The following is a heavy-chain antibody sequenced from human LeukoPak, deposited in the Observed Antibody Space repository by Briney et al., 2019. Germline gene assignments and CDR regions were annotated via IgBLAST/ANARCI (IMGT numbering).Heavy chain of an antibody. V-gene: IGHV1-69*04. CDR3: AKSLRPYSYSSGRYFDY. CDR1: GGTFSSYA. Sequence: SVKVSCKASGGTFSSYAISWVRQAPGQGLEWMGRIIPILGIANYAQKFQGRVTITADKSTSTAYMELSSLRSEDTAVYYCAKSLRPYSYSSGRYFDYWGQGTLATVSS. CDR2: IIPILGIA. D-gene: IGHD1-26*01. J-gene: IGHJ4*02.